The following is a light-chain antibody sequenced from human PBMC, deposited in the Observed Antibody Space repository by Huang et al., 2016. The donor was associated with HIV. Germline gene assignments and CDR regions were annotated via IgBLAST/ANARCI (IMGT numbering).Light chain of an antibody. CDR3: QQYNTWPPWA. J-gene: IGKJ1*01. V-gene: IGKV3-15*01. CDR1: QNVGSH. Sequence: EVLMTQSPDILSVSPGDRATFSCRASQNVGSHLAWYQQRPGQAPRLLIYAASTRATGVPARFSGGGSGTEFTLTISRLQSEEFATYYCQQYNTWPPWAFGQGTTVEI. CDR2: AAS.